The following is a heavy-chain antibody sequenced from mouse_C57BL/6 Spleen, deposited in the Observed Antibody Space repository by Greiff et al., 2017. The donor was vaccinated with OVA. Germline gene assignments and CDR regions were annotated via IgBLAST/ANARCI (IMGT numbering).Heavy chain of an antibody. V-gene: IGHV1-80*01. CDR3: ARSGRITTVVATDYYAMDY. CDR1: GYAFSSYW. D-gene: IGHD1-1*01. CDR2: IYPGDGDT. Sequence: QVQLKESGAELVKPGASVKISCKASGYAFSSYWMNWVKQRPGKGLEWIGQIYPGDGDTNYNGKFKGKATLTADKSSSTAYMQLSSLTSEDSAVYFCARSGRITTVVATDYYAMDYWGQGTSVTVSS. J-gene: IGHJ4*01.